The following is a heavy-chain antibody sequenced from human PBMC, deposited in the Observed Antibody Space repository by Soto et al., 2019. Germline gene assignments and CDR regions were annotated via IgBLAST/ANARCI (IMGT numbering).Heavy chain of an antibody. V-gene: IGHV3-33*01. CDR1: RFIFSDYG. D-gene: IGHD2-21*02. Sequence: QVQLVESGGGVVQPGRSQRLSCAASRFIFSDYGMHWVRQAPGKGLEWVAVIWIDGSNTYYADSVTGQFTISRNTSRNTLYLQMNSLIVEDTAVYYCARWMTVVTQSHWYFDLWGGGTLVTVSS. J-gene: IGHJ2*01. CDR2: IWIDGSNT. CDR3: ARWMTVVTQSHWYFDL.